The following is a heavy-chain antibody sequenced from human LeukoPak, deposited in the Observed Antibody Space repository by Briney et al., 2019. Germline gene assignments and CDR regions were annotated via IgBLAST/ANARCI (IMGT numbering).Heavy chain of an antibody. D-gene: IGHD3-22*01. CDR2: IDFSRGT. V-gene: IGHV4-39*02. CDR3: ASDYLSISYYPRGAFHI. J-gene: IGHJ3*02. CDR1: GGSISSSTYS. Sequence: PAESLSLTCTVSGGSISSSTYSWGWIREPPGRGLEWIGSIDFSRGTYYSSSLKSRVTISVDTSKNHFSLKLNPVTAADTAVYYCASDYLSISYYPRGAFHIWGQGTILTVSS.